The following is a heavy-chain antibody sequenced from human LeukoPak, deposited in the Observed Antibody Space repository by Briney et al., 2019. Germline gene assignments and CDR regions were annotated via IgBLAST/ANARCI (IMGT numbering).Heavy chain of an antibody. CDR1: GYSISSGYY. V-gene: IGHV4-38-2*01. CDR3: ARRATTDYYFDN. CDR2: IFHSGST. J-gene: IGHJ4*02. Sequence: PSETLSLTCAVSGYSISSGYYWGWIRQPPGKGLEWIGSIFHSGSTYYNPSLKSRVTISVDTSKNQFSLKLRSVTAADTAVYYCARRATTDYYFDNWGQGTLVTVSS. D-gene: IGHD5-12*01.